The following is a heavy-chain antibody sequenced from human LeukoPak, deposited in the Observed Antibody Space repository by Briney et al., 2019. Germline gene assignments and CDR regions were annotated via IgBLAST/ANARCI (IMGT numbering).Heavy chain of an antibody. V-gene: IGHV3-74*01. CDR2: IKSDGST. CDR3: ARAPSEIGGYYPEYFRH. D-gene: IGHD3-22*01. CDR1: GFTFSSYW. Sequence: GGSLRLFCAASGFTFSSYWMHWVRHAPGKGLVWVSRIKSDGSTRYADSVKGRFTISRDNAKNTVSLQMNSLRAEDTGVYYCARAPSEIGGYYPEYFRHWGQGTLVTVSP. J-gene: IGHJ1*01.